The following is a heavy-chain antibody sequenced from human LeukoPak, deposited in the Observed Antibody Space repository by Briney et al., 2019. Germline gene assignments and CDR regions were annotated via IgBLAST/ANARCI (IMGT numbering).Heavy chain of an antibody. J-gene: IGHJ4*02. CDR1: GLTYSSYS. Sequence: GESLTLTCGASGLTYSSYSRSWLRQAPGKGLEWVSSISSSSRYIYYADSVKGRFTISRDNAKNSLSLQMNSQRAEDTAVYYCARDPTIVGPTARHFDYWGQGTLVTVSS. V-gene: IGHV3-21*01. D-gene: IGHD1-26*01. CDR2: ISSSSRYI. CDR3: ARDPTIVGPTARHFDY.